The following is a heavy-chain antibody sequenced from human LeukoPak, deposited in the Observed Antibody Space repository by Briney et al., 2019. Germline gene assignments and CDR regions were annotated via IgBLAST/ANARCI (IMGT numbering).Heavy chain of an antibody. CDR1: GFTFSSYG. CDR3: AKDLSSSSSWYGVFEF. J-gene: IGHJ4*02. Sequence: PGRSLRLSCAASGFTFSSYGMYWVRQAPGKGLEWVAVTSSDESERFYADSVKRRFTISRDNSKDTLYLQMNSLRAEDTAVYYCAKDLSSSSSWYGVFEFWGQGTLVTVSS. CDR2: TSSDESER. V-gene: IGHV3-30*18. D-gene: IGHD6-13*01.